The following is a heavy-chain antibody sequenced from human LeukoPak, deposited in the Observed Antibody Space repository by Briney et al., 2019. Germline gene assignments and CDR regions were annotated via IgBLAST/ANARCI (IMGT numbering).Heavy chain of an antibody. D-gene: IGHD2-21*01. CDR3: ARARVRGVSFFAY. V-gene: IGHV3-23*01. CDR2: ISGSGGST. CDR1: GFTFSSYA. Sequence: GGSLRLSCAASGFTFSSYAMSWVRQAPGKGLEWVSAISGSGGSTYYADSVKGRFTISRDNSKNTLYLQMNSLTAEDSAVYYCARARVRGVSFFAYWGQGTLVTVSS. J-gene: IGHJ4*02.